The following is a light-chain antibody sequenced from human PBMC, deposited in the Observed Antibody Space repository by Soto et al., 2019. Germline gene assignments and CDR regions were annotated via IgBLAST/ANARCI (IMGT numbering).Light chain of an antibody. CDR3: QHYNSYSEA. CDR2: KAS. CDR1: QTISRG. J-gene: IGKJ1*01. Sequence: DIQMTQSPSTLSGSVGDRVTITCRASQTISRGLAWDQQNPGKAPKHLIYKASTLKSGVPSRFSGSGSGTEFTLTISSLQADDFATYYCQHYNSYSEAFGQGTKVDI. V-gene: IGKV1-5*03.